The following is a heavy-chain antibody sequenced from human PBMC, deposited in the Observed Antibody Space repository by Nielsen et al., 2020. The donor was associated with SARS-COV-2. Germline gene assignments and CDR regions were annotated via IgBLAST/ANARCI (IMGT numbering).Heavy chain of an antibody. V-gene: IGHV3-30*18. J-gene: IGHJ6*02. CDR1: GFTFSSYG. Sequence: GESLKISCAASGFTFSSYGMHWVRQAPGKGLEWVAVISYDGSNKYHADSVKGRFTISRDNSKNTLYLQMNSLRAEDTAVYYCAKSHYGMDVWGQGTTVTVSS. CDR2: ISYDGSNK. CDR3: AKSHYGMDV.